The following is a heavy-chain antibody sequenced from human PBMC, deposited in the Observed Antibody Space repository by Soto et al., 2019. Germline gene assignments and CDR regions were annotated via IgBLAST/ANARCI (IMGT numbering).Heavy chain of an antibody. CDR1: GFTFGDDA. CDR3: TSEELGYCSGGSCVY. J-gene: IGHJ4*02. CDR2: IRSKAYGGTT. Sequence: GGSLRLSCTASGFTFGDDAMSWFRQAPGKGLEWVGFIRSKAYGGTTEYAASVKGRFTISRDDSKSIAYLQMNSLKTEDTAVYYCTSEELGYCSGGSCVYWGQGT. V-gene: IGHV3-49*03. D-gene: IGHD2-15*01.